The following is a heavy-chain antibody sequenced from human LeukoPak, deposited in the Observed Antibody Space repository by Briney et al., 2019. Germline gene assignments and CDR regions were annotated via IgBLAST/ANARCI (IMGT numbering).Heavy chain of an antibody. CDR2: ISGSGGST. CDR3: AKDRQYCADDCYSLVDY. D-gene: IGHD2-21*02. J-gene: IGHJ4*02. V-gene: IGHV3-23*01. Sequence: PGGSLRLSCAASGFTFSSYAMSWVRQAPGKGQEWVSAISGSGGSTHYADSVKGRFTISRDNSKNTLYLQMNGLRAEDTAVYYCAKDRQYCADDCYSLVDYWGQGTLVTVSS. CDR1: GFTFSSYA.